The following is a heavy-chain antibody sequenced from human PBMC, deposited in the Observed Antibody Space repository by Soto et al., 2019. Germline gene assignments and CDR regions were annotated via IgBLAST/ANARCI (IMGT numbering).Heavy chain of an antibody. J-gene: IGHJ4*02. CDR2: ISHDGSKT. V-gene: IGHV3-30*03. Sequence: PGGSLRLSCAASGFTFDSYGIHWVRQAPGKGLEWVAVISHDGSKTNYADSVKGRVTISRDNSKDTVYLQMNSLRAEDTAVYYCAREGYPFDYWGQGTLVTVSS. CDR1: GFTFDSYG. CDR3: AREGYPFDY. D-gene: IGHD5-12*01.